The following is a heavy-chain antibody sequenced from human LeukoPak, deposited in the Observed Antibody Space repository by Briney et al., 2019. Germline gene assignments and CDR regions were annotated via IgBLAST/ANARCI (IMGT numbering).Heavy chain of an antibody. CDR1: GYTLTELS. CDR2: INPSGGST. CDR3: ARGRNTMVRGALGAETRYYYSYYMDV. Sequence: ASVKVSCKVSGYTLTELSMHWVRQAPGKGLEWMGIINPSGGSTSYAQKFQGRVTMTRDMSTSTVYMELSSLRSEDTAVYYCARGRNTMVRGALGAETRYYYSYYMDVWGKGTTVTISS. D-gene: IGHD3-10*01. V-gene: IGHV1-46*01. J-gene: IGHJ6*03.